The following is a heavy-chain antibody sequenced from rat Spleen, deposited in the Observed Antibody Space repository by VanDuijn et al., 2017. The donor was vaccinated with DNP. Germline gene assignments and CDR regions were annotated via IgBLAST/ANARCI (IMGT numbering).Heavy chain of an antibody. CDR1: GFTFNNYW. J-gene: IGHJ2*01. CDR2: ITNSGGNI. CDR3: TRGPIYYSTSSIPDY. D-gene: IGHD1-2*01. Sequence: EVQLVESGGGLVQPGRSLKLSCVASGFTFNNYWMNWVRQAPGRGLEWVAYITNSGGNIYYPDSVKGRFTISRDNAQNTLYLQMNSLRSEETATYYCTRGPIYYSTSSIPDYWGQGVMVTVSS. V-gene: IGHV5-31*01.